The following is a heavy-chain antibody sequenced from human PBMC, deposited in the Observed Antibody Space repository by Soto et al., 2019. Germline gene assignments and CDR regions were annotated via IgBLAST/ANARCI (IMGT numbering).Heavy chain of an antibody. CDR3: ATNLSYGDYASDWYFDL. V-gene: IGHV1-69*02. CDR1: GGTFSSYT. Sequence: QVQLVQSGAEVKKPGSSVKVSCKASGGTFSSYTISWVRQAPGQGLEWMGRIILILGIANYAQKFQGRVTITADKSTSTAYMELSSLRSEDTAVYYCATNLSYGDYASDWYFDLWGRGTLVTVSS. D-gene: IGHD4-17*01. J-gene: IGHJ2*01. CDR2: IILILGIA.